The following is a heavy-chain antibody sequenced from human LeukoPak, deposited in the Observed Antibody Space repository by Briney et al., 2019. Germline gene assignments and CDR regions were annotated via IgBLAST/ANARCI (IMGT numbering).Heavy chain of an antibody. V-gene: IGHV1-2*02. J-gene: IGHJ3*02. CDR2: INPNSGGT. Sequence: ASVKVSCKASGFTFTGYYMHWVRQAPGQGLEWMGWINPNSGGTNYAQKFQGRVTMTRDTSISTAYMELSRLRSDDTAVYYCARGNYDILTGYYFSAFDIWGQGTMVTVSS. CDR1: GFTFTGYY. D-gene: IGHD3-9*01. CDR3: ARGNYDILTGYYFSAFDI.